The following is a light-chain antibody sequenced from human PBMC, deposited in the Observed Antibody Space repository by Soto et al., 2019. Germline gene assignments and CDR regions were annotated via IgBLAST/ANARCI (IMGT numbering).Light chain of an antibody. CDR1: QSLLHSNGYHY. V-gene: IGKV2-28*01. Sequence: DIVMTQSPLSLPVTPGEPASISCRSSQSLLHSNGYHYLDWYLQKPGQSPQLLIYWGSYRASGVPDRFSGSGSGTDFTLKISRVEAEDVGVYYFMHSLQILPLTFGGGTKVEIK. CDR2: WGS. CDR3: MHSLQILPLT. J-gene: IGKJ4*01.